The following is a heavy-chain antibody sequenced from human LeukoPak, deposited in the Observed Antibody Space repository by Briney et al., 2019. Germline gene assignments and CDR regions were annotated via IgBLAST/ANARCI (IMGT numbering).Heavy chain of an antibody. J-gene: IGHJ6*02. CDR3: ARHIGTSWYYYDSSGYGMDV. CDR1: GGSIGSGAYY. D-gene: IGHD3-22*01. Sequence: SETLSLTCTVSGGSIGSGAYYWTWIRQPPGKGLEWFGYIFHSGVTSYNPSLKSRVTISVDTSKNQFSLKLSSVTAADTAVYYCARHIGTSWYYYDSSGYGMDVWGQGTTVTVSS. CDR2: IFHSGVT. V-gene: IGHV4-30-2*01.